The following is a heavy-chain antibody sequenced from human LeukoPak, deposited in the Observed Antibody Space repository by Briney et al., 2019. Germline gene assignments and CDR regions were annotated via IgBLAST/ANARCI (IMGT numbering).Heavy chain of an antibody. V-gene: IGHV3-33*01. J-gene: IGHJ4*02. D-gene: IGHD2-15*01. CDR2: IWYDGSNK. CDR1: GFTFSSYG. Sequence: GRSLRLSCAASGFTFSSYGMHWVRQAPGKGREWVAIIWYDGSNKYYADSVKGRFTISRDNSKDTLYLQMNSLRAEDTAVYYCARGCSGGSCYVFDYWGQGTLVTVSS. CDR3: ARGCSGGSCYVFDY.